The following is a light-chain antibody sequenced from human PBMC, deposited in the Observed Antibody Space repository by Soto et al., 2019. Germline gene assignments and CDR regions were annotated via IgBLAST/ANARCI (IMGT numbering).Light chain of an antibody. Sequence: QSALTQSRSVSGSPGQSVTISCTGTSSDVGGYNYVSWYQHPPGKAPKHMIYDVSKRPSGGPDRFSGSKSGNTASLTISGLQAEDEADYYCCSYAGSYTFVYATGTKVTVL. J-gene: IGLJ1*01. CDR1: SSDVGGYNY. V-gene: IGLV2-11*01. CDR2: DVS. CDR3: CSYAGSYTFV.